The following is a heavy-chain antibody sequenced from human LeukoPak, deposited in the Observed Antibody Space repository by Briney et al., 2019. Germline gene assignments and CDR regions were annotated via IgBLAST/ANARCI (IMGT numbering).Heavy chain of an antibody. CDR2: INHSGST. CDR1: GGSFSGYY. CDR3: ARALGYSYGYWYYFDY. D-gene: IGHD5-18*01. V-gene: IGHV4-34*01. Sequence: PSETLSLTCAVYGGSFSGYYWSWIRQPPGKGLEWIGEINHSGSTNYNPSLKSRVTISVDTSKNQFSLKLSSVTAADTAVYYCARALGYSYGYWYYFDYWGQGTLVTVSS. J-gene: IGHJ4*02.